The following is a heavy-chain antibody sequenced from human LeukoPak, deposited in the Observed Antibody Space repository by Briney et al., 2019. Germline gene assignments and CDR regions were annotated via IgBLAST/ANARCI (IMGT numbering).Heavy chain of an antibody. CDR3: ARTGDGYNSVFALGLDP. CDR1: GFTSSSYR. J-gene: IGHJ5*02. D-gene: IGHD5-24*01. Sequence: GGSLRLSCAASGFTSSSYRMSWVRQAPGKGLEWGANIKQDVSERYSVDSVKGRFTISRDNAKNSLYLQMNSLRVEDTAVYYCARTGDGYNSVFALGLDPWGQGTLVTVSS. CDR2: IKQDVSER. V-gene: IGHV3-7*01.